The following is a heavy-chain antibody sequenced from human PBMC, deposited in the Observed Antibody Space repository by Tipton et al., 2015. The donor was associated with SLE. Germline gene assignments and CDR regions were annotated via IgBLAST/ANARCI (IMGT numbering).Heavy chain of an antibody. V-gene: IGHV1-8*01. CDR3: APSYRDYVEFCQH. CDR1: GYTFTSYD. CDR2: MNPNSGNT. J-gene: IGHJ1*01. D-gene: IGHD4-17*01. Sequence: QSGPEVKKPGASVKVSCKASGYTFTSYDINWVRQATGQGLEWMGWMNPNSGNTGYAQKFQGRVTMTRNTSISTAYMELSSLRSEDTAGYYCAPSYRDYVEFCQHWGQGTLVTVSS.